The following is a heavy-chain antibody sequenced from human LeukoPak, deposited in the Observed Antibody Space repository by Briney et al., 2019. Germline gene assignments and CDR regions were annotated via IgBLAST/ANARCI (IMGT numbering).Heavy chain of an antibody. CDR3: ARQQNDGSGNYLDF. J-gene: IGHJ4*02. CDR2: VYPGDSDT. Sequence: GESLKISCRGSGYSFTSYWIGWVRQMPGKGLEWRGIVYPGDSDTTYNPSFQGLVTMSAEKASATAYLEWSSVKASDTAIYYCARQQNDGSGNYLDFWGQGTLVIVSS. D-gene: IGHD3-10*01. V-gene: IGHV5-51*01. CDR1: GYSFTSYW.